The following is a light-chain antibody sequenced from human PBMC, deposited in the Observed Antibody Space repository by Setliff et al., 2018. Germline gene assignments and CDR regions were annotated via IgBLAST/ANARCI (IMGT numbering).Light chain of an antibody. CDR2: EVN. CDR1: SNDVGAYNH. V-gene: IGLV2-14*01. J-gene: IGLJ1*01. CDR3: HSFTTSTTRV. Sequence: QSVLAQPASVSGSPGQSIAISCTGTSNDVGAYNHVSWYQHHPGKAPKLIIYEVNNRPSGVSDRFSGSKSGNMASLTISGLQAEDEADYYCHSFTTSTTRVFGSGTKGTVL.